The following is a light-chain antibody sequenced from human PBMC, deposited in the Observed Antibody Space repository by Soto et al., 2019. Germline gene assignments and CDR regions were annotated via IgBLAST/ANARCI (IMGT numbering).Light chain of an antibody. CDR3: CSYAGGPYV. J-gene: IGLJ1*01. V-gene: IGLV2-11*01. CDR2: DVS. CDR1: SSDVGGYNY. Sequence: QSALTQPRSVSGSPGQSVTISCTGTSSDVGGYNYVSWYQQHPGKAPKLMICDVSQRPSGVPDRFSGSKSGNTASLTISGLQAEDEADYYRCSYAGGPYVFGTGTKLTVL.